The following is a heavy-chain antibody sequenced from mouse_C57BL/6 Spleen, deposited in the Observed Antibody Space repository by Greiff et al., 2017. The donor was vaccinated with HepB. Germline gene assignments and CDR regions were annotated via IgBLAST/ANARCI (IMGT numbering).Heavy chain of an antibody. CDR1: GYTFTDYY. CDR2: INPNNGGT. J-gene: IGHJ4*01. V-gene: IGHV1-26*01. D-gene: IGHD1-1*01. CDR3: ARNRFITTVVATAMDY. Sequence: VQLQQSGPELVKPGASVKISCKASGYTFTDYYMNWVKQSHGKSLEWIGDINPNNGGTSYNQKFKGKATLTVDKSSSTAYMELRSLTSEDSAVYYCARNRFITTVVATAMDYWGQGTSVTVSS.